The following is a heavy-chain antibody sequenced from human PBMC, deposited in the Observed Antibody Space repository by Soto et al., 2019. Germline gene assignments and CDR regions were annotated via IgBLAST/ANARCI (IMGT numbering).Heavy chain of an antibody. CDR1: GYTFTSYD. CDR3: EREQTVAGNDY. D-gene: IGHD6-19*01. J-gene: IGHJ4*02. Sequence: QVQLVQSGAEVKKPGASVKVSCKTSGYTFTSYDINWVRQATGQGLEWMGWMNPNSGNTGYAQKFQGRITMTRNTSTSTAYTDQSSLRSEDTAIYYCEREQTVAGNDYGGEGTLVTDSS. CDR2: MNPNSGNT. V-gene: IGHV1-8*01.